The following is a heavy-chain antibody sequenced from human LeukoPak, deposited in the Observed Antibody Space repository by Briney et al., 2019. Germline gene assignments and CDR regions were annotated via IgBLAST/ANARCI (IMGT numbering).Heavy chain of an antibody. V-gene: IGHV4-59*01. CDR1: GGSISSYY. D-gene: IGHD6-6*01. CDR2: VYYSGST. Sequence: PSETLSLTCTVSGGSISSYYWSWIRQPPGKGLEWIGYVYYSGSTNYNPSLKSRVTISVDTSKNQFSLKLSSVTAADTAVYYCARDSSSGLVGGYYYYYYMDVWGKGTTVTVSS. J-gene: IGHJ6*03. CDR3: ARDSSSGLVGGYYYYYYMDV.